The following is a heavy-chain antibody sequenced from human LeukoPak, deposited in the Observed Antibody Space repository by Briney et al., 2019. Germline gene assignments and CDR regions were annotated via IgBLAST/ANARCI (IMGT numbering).Heavy chain of an antibody. V-gene: IGHV4-59*11. Sequence: PSETLSLTCTVSGGSINNQYWGWIRQPPGKGLEWIGYIYYSGSTNYNPSLKSRVTISVDTSKNQISLKLSSVTAADTAIYYCARTTSYLDPWGQGTLVTVSS. D-gene: IGHD4-11*01. CDR2: IYYSGST. CDR3: ARTTSYLDP. J-gene: IGHJ5*02. CDR1: GGSINNQY.